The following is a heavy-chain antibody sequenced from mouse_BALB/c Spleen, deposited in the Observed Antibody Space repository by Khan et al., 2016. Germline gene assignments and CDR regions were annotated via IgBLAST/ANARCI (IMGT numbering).Heavy chain of an antibody. J-gene: IGHJ2*01. CDR3: ARQYGNSRLDY. CDR1: GFTFSSFG. V-gene: IGHV5-17*02. D-gene: IGHD2-10*02. CDR2: ISSGSSTI. Sequence: EVELVESGGGLVQPGGSRKLSCAASGFTFSSFGMHWVRQAPEKGLEWVAYISSGSSTIYYADTVKGRFTISSDNPKNTLFLQMTSLRSEDTAMYYCARQYGNSRLDYWGQGTTLTVSS.